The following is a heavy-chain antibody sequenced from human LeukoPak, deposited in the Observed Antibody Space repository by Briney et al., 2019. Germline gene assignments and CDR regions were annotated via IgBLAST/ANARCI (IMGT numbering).Heavy chain of an antibody. D-gene: IGHD2-2*01. CDR2: ISYDGSNK. V-gene: IGHV3-30*03. CDR1: GFTFSSYG. J-gene: IGHJ4*02. Sequence: GGSLRLSCAASGFTFSSYGMHWVRQAPGKGLEWVAVISYDGSNKYYADSVKGRFTISRDNSKNTLYLQMNSLRAEDTAIYYCARAPIVVVPTWRPTYFDYWGQGTLVTVSS. CDR3: ARAPIVVVPTWRPTYFDY.